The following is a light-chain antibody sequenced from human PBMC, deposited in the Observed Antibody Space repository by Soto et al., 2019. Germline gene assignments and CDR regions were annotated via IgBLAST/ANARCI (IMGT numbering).Light chain of an antibody. CDR2: EVS. Sequence: QSALTQPASVSGSPGQSITISCTGTSSDVGGYNYVSWYQQHPGKAPKLMIYEVSNRPSGVSNRFSGSKSGNTASLTISGLQSGDEADYYCAAWDDSLNGVIFGGGTKLTVL. CDR3: AAWDDSLNGVI. J-gene: IGLJ2*01. CDR1: SSDVGGYNY. V-gene: IGLV2-14*01.